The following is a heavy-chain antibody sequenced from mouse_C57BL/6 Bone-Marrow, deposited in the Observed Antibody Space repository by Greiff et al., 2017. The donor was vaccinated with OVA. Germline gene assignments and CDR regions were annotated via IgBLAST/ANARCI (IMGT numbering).Heavy chain of an antibody. Sequence: QVQLQQSGAELVRPGTSVKMSCKASGYTFTNYWIGWAKQRPGHGLEWIGDIYPGGGYTNYNEKFKGKATLTADKSSSTAYMQFSSLTSEDSAIYYGARRPSTRLTGGYYLDYWGQGTTLPVPS. V-gene: IGHV1-63*01. CDR2: IYPGGGYT. CDR1: GYTFTNYW. J-gene: IGHJ2*01. D-gene: IGHD2-1*01. CDR3: ARRPSTRLTGGYYLDY.